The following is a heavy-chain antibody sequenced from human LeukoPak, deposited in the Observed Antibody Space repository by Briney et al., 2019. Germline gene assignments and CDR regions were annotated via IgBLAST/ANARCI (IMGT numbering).Heavy chain of an antibody. Sequence: GGSLRLSCAASGFTFSSYAMSWVRQAPGKGLEWVSAISGSGGSTYYADSVKGRFTISRDNSKNTLYLQMNSLRAEDTAVYYCAKDHYDYIWGSYRGYFDYWGQGTLVTVSS. V-gene: IGHV3-23*01. J-gene: IGHJ4*02. CDR1: GFTFSSYA. CDR3: AKDHYDYIWGSYRGYFDY. CDR2: ISGSGGST. D-gene: IGHD3-16*02.